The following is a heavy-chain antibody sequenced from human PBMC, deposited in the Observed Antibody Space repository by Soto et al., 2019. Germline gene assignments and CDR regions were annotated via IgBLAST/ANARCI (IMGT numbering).Heavy chain of an antibody. CDR1: GFTFSSYS. CDR2: ISSSSSYI. D-gene: IGHD3-10*01. CDR3: ARDNTYRITMVRGVIDDAFDI. J-gene: IGHJ3*02. V-gene: IGHV3-21*01. Sequence: PGGSLRLSCAASGFTFSSYSMNWVRQAPGKGLEWVSSISSSSSYIYYADSVKGRFTISRDNAKNSLYLQMNSLRAEDTAVYYCARDNTYRITMVRGVIDDAFDIWGQGTMVTVSS.